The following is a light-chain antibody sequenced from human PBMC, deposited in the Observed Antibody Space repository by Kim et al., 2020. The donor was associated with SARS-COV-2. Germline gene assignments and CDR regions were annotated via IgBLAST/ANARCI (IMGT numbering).Light chain of an antibody. J-gene: IGLJ2*01. CDR2: QDS. CDR3: QAWDSSTQGVV. CDR1: KLGDKY. V-gene: IGLV3-1*01. Sequence: SYELTQPPSVSVSPGQTASITCSGDKLGDKYACWYQQKPGQSPVLVIYQDSKRPSGIPERFSGSNSGNTATLTISGTQALVEADYYCQAWDSSTQGVVF.